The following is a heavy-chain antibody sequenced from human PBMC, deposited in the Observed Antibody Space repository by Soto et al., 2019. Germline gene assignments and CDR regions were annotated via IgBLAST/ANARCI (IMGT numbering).Heavy chain of an antibody. CDR2: IYPGDSDT. CDR3: ARLDCSGGSCFSTYYYYGMDA. D-gene: IGHD2-15*01. Sequence: GESLKISCKGSGYSFTSYWIGWVRQMPGKGLEWMGIIYPGDSDTRYSPSFQGQVTISADKSISTAYLQWSSLKASDTAMYYCARLDCSGGSCFSTYYYYGMDAWGQGTTVTVSS. CDR1: GYSFTSYW. J-gene: IGHJ6*02. V-gene: IGHV5-51*01.